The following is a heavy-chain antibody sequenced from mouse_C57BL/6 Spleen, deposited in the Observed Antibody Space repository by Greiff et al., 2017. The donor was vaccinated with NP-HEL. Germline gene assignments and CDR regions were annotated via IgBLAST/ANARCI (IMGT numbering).Heavy chain of an antibody. V-gene: IGHV1-82*01. D-gene: IGHD2-5*01. CDR1: GYAFSSSW. CDR3: ARVYSNYGAMDY. J-gene: IGHJ4*01. CDR2: IYPGDGDT. Sequence: VKLVESGPELVKPGASVKISCKASGYAFSSSWMNWVKQRPGKGLEWIGRIYPGDGDTNYNGKFKGQATLTADKSSSTAYMQLSSLTSEDSAVYFCARVYSNYGAMDYWGQGTSVTVSS.